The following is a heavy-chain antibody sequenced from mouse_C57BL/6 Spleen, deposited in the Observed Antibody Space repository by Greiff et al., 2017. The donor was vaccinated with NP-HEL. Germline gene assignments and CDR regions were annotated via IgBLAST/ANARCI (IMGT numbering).Heavy chain of an antibody. CDR2: IDPEDGDT. V-gene: IGHV14-1*01. Sequence: EVQLQQSGAELVRPGASVKLSCTASGFNIKDYYMHWVKQRPEQGLEWIGRIDPEDGDTEYAPKFQGRATMTADTSSNTAYLQLSSLTSEDTAVYYCTTRLTTVVADYAMDYWGQGTSVTVSS. CDR3: TTRLTTVVADYAMDY. D-gene: IGHD1-1*01. CDR1: GFNIKDYY. J-gene: IGHJ4*01.